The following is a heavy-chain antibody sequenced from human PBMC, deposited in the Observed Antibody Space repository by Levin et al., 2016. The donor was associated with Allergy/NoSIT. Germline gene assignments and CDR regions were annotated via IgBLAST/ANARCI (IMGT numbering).Heavy chain of an antibody. Sequence: WVRQAPGQRLEWMGWINAGNGNTKYSQKFQGRVTITRDTSASTAYMELSSLRSEDTAVYYCARGYQLLSGYFQHWGQGTLVTVSS. CDR2: INAGNGNT. CDR3: ARGYQLLSGYFQH. V-gene: IGHV1-3*01. D-gene: IGHD2-2*01. J-gene: IGHJ1*01.